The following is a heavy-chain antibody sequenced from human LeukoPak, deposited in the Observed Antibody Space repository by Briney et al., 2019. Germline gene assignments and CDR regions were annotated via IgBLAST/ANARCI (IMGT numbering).Heavy chain of an antibody. CDR1: GFTVSSNY. J-gene: IGHJ6*03. D-gene: IGHD3-3*01. CDR2: IYSGGTT. V-gene: IGHV3-66*02. CDR3: ARATFWSGYQRDSWYLNV. Sequence: GGSLRLSRAASGFTVSSNYMSWVRQAPGKGLEWVSVIYSGGTTYYADSVKGRFTISRDNSKNTLYLQMISLRAEDTAVYYCARATFWSGYQRDSWYLNVWGKGTTVTVSS.